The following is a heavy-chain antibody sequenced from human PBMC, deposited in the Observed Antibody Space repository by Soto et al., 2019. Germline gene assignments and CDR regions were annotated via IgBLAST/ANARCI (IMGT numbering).Heavy chain of an antibody. CDR2: SHISGGRT. D-gene: IGHD3-22*01. J-gene: IGHJ4*02. V-gene: IGHV3-23*01. CDR1: GFTFSSYA. Sequence: GGSLRLSCAVCGFTFSSYALNWVCQAAGKRLEWVSTSHISGGRTYYADSVKGRFTISRDNSKNTLYLHMNTLRAEDTAVYYCAKEIDDYYDSSHNLDSWGQGT. CDR3: AKEIDDYYDSSHNLDS.